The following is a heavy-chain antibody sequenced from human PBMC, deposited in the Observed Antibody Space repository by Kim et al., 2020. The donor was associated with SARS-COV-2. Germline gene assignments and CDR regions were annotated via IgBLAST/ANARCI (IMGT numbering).Heavy chain of an antibody. CDR2: ISAYNGNT. CDR3: ARRSVGTIFGVVTEY. CDR1: GYTFTSYG. V-gene: IGHV1-18*01. D-gene: IGHD3-3*01. Sequence: ASVKVSCKASGYTFTSYGISWVRQAPGQGLEWMGWISAYNGNTNYAQKLQGRVTMTTDTSTSTAYMELRSLRSDDTAVYYCARRSVGTIFGVVTEYWGQGTLVTVSS. J-gene: IGHJ4*02.